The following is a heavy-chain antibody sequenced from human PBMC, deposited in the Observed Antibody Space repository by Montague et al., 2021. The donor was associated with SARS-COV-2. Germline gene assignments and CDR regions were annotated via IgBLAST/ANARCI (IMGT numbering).Heavy chain of an antibody. J-gene: IGHJ5*02. D-gene: IGHD4-17*01. CDR2: VNYGGST. Sequence: SETLSLTCTVSSGSISSHYWSWIRQPPGKGLEWIGYVNYGGSTNYNPSLTSRVSISLDTSKNQFSLRLNSVTAADTAVYYCARAVTTGIDWFDPWGQGTLVVGSS. CDR1: SGSISSHY. CDR3: ARAVTTGIDWFDP. V-gene: IGHV4-59*11.